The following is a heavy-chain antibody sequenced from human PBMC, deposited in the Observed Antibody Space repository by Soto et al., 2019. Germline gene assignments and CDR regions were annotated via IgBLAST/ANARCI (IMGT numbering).Heavy chain of an antibody. CDR2: IYHSGST. J-gene: IGHJ4*02. Sequence: SETLSLTCAVSGGSISSSNWWSWVRQPPGKGLEWIGEIYHSGSTNYNPSLKSRVTISVDKSKNQFSLKLSSVTAADTAVYYCARDQGYSYGIRGLDYWGQGTLVTVSS. V-gene: IGHV4-4*02. D-gene: IGHD5-18*01. CDR1: GGSISSSNW. CDR3: ARDQGYSYGIRGLDY.